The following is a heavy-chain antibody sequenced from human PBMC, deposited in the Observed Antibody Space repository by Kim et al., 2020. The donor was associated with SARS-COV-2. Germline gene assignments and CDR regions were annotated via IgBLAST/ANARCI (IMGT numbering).Heavy chain of an antibody. J-gene: IGHJ6*02. CDR3: ARARTRNYYYYGMDV. D-gene: IGHD1-7*01. Sequence: PSLKSRVTISVDTSKNKFSRKLSAVTAAETAVYYCARARTRNYYYYGMDVWGQGTTVTVSS. V-gene: IGHV4-34*01.